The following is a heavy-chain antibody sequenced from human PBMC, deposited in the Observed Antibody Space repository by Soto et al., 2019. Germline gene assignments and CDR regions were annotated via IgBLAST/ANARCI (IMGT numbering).Heavy chain of an antibody. Sequence: QVQLVQSGAEVKKPGSSVKVSCKASGGTFSSYAISWVRQAPGQGLEWMGGIIPIFGTANYAQKFQGRVMIAADESTSTAYMELSSLRSEDTAVYYCARPSTYSSSWYSAFDIWGQGTMVTVSS. CDR2: IIPIFGTA. CDR3: ARPSTYSSSWYSAFDI. J-gene: IGHJ3*02. CDR1: GGTFSSYA. D-gene: IGHD6-13*01. V-gene: IGHV1-69*01.